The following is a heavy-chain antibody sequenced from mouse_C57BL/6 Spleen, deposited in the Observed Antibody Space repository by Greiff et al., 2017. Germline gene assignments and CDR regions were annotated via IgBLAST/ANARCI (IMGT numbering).Heavy chain of an antibody. CDR3: AREDSSGYGY. D-gene: IGHD3-2*02. V-gene: IGHV1-66*01. J-gene: IGHJ2*01. Sequence: VQVVESGPELVKPGASVKISCKASGYSFTSYYIHWVKQRPGQGLEWIGWIYPGSGNTKYNEKFKGKATLTADTSSSTAYMQLSSLTSEDSAVYDCAREDSSGYGYWGQGTTLTVSS. CDR2: IYPGSGNT. CDR1: GYSFTSYY.